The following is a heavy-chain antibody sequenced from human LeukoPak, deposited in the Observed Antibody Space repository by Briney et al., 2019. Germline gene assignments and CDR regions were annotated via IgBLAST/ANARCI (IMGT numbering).Heavy chain of an antibody. J-gene: IGHJ4*02. CDR1: GYSFTSYW. Sequence: GESLKISCKGSGYSFTSYWISWVRQMPGKGLEWMGRIDPSDSYTNYSPSFQGRVTISADKSISTAYLQWSSLKASDTAMYYCARGPSYYGSGSTYYFDYWGQGTLVTVSS. D-gene: IGHD3-10*01. V-gene: IGHV5-10-1*01. CDR3: ARGPSYYGSGSTYYFDY. CDR2: IDPSDSYT.